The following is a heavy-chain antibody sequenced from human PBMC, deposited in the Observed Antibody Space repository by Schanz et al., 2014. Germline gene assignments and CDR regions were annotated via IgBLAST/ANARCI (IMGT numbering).Heavy chain of an antibody. V-gene: IGHV3-30-3*01. J-gene: IGHJ4*02. Sequence: QVQLLQFGGGVVQPGRSLRLSCAASGFTFSSYAMHWVRQAPGKGLEWVALISNDGSIKYYADSVEGRFTISRDNSRNTLYLQMNSLRTEDTAVYDCASPSGYSDYGTYFDSWGQGTLVTVSS. D-gene: IGHD5-12*01. CDR2: ISNDGSIK. CDR3: ASPSGYSDYGTYFDS. CDR1: GFTFSSYA.